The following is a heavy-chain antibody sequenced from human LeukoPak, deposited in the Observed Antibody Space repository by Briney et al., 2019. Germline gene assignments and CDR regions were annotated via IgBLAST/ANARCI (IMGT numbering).Heavy chain of an antibody. V-gene: IGHV3-21*01. CDR1: GFTFSSHT. Sequence: PGGSLRLSCAASGFTFSSHTMNWVRQAPGNGLEWVSSISSTSTSIYHADSVKGRFTISRDNTKNSLYLQMDSLRAEDTAVYYCARGFRAFDFWAQGTMVTVSS. J-gene: IGHJ3*01. CDR3: ARGFRAFDF. CDR2: ISSTSTSI.